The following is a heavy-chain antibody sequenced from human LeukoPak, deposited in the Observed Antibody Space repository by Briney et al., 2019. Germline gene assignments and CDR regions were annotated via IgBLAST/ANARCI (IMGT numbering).Heavy chain of an antibody. CDR2: ISAYNGNT. CDR1: GYGFTSYG. J-gene: IGHJ4*02. Sequence: AAVQFSFKAAGYGFTSYGISWGRRAPGQGGEWMGWISAYNGNTNYAQKLQGRVTMTTDTSTSTAYMELRSLRSDDTAVYYCARGELGEFDYWGQGTLVTVSS. CDR3: ARGELGEFDY. D-gene: IGHD7-27*01. V-gene: IGHV1-18*01.